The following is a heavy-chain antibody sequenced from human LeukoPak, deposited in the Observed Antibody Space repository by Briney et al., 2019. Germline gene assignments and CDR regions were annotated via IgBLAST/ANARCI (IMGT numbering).Heavy chain of an antibody. CDR1: GYTFTTYG. J-gene: IGHJ4*02. CDR2: ISTYDDNI. Sequence: GASVKVSCKASGYTFTTYGLSWVRQAPGQGLEWLGWISTYDDNIKYAQSLQGRLTLTIDTSTSTAYMELRSLTSDYTAMYYCARETYSNILTGTDYWGPGTLVTVSS. V-gene: IGHV1-18*01. CDR3: ARETYSNILTGTDY. D-gene: IGHD3-9*01.